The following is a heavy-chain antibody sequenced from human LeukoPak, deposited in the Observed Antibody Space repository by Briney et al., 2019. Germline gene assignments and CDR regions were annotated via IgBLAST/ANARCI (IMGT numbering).Heavy chain of an antibody. CDR3: ARPIAVAGRRDAFDI. CDR2: IIPILGIA. V-gene: IGHV1-69*04. J-gene: IGHJ3*02. Sequence: SVKVSCKASGYTFTSYAISWVRQAPGQGLEWMGRIIPILGIANYAQKFQGRVTITADKSTSTAYMELSSLRSEDTAVYYCARPIAVAGRRDAFDIWGQGTMVTVSS. CDR1: GYTFTSYA. D-gene: IGHD6-19*01.